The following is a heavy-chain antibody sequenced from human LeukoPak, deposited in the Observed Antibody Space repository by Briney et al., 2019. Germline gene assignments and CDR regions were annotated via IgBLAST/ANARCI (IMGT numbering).Heavy chain of an antibody. CDR2: IIPILGIA. J-gene: IGHJ6*02. CDR3: AREYGSGSYYYYYGMDV. D-gene: IGHD3-10*01. V-gene: IGHV1-69*04. CDR1: GGTFSSYT. Sequence: SVKVSCKAPGGTFSSYTISWVRQAPGQGLEWMGRIIPILGIANYAQKFQGRVTITADKSTSTAYMELSSLRSEDTAVYYCAREYGSGSYYYYYGMDVWGQGTTVTVSS.